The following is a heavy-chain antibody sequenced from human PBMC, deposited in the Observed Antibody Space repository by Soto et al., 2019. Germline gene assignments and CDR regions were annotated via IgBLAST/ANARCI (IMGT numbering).Heavy chain of an antibody. CDR1: GFTFSTYA. J-gene: IGHJ4*02. Sequence: AGGSLRLSCEASGFTFSTYAINWVRQAPGKGLEWVSTITGSGGATYYADSVKGRFSISRDNSKNTLYLQMNSLRAEDAAVYYCAKYPPDYDFWSGYHSRFDYWGQGALVTVSS. CDR3: AKYPPDYDFWSGYHSRFDY. V-gene: IGHV3-23*01. CDR2: ITGSGGAT. D-gene: IGHD3-3*01.